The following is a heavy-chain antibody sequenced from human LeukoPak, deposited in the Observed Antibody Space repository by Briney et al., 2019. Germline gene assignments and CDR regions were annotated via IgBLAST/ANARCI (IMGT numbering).Heavy chain of an antibody. Sequence: SETLSLTCVVYGGSFSGYYWSWIRQPPGKGVGWVGEINHSGSTNYNPSLKSRVTISVDTSKNQFSLKLSSVTAADTAVYYCARGLVVKYYYYYYMDVWGKGTTVTVSS. D-gene: IGHD3-9*01. CDR1: GGSFSGYY. J-gene: IGHJ6*03. CDR2: INHSGST. V-gene: IGHV4-34*01. CDR3: ARGLVVKYYYYYYMDV.